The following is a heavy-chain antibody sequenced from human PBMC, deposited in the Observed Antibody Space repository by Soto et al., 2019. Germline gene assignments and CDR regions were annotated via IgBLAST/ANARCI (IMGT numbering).Heavy chain of an antibody. J-gene: IGHJ4*02. D-gene: IGHD5-12*01. CDR1: GFTFSTYW. CDR3: ARGGQEVATIDFDY. CDR2: INQDGTEK. Sequence: EVQLVESGGGLVQPGGSLRLSCAASGFTFSTYWMSWVRQAPGKGLEWVANINQDGTEKYYVDSVKGRFTTSRDNAKNSLYLQMNSLRADDSAVYYCARGGQEVATIDFDYWGQGTLVTVSS. V-gene: IGHV3-7*03.